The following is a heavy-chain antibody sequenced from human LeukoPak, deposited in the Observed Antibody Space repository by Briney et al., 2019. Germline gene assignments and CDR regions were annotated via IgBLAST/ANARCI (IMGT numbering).Heavy chain of an antibody. CDR3: ARGRVSGSSSW. CDR1: GGSFSGYY. V-gene: IGHV4-34*01. Sequence: RPSETLSLTCAVYGGSFSGYYWSWIRQPPGKGLEWIGEINHSGSTNYNPSLKSRVTISVDTSKNQFSLKLSSVTAADTAVYYCARGRVSGSSSWWGQGTLATVSS. CDR2: INHSGST. J-gene: IGHJ4*02. D-gene: IGHD6-13*01.